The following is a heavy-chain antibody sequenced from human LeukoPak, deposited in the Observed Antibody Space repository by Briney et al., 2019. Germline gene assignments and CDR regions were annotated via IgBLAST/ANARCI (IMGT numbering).Heavy chain of an antibody. V-gene: IGHV1-18*04. Sequence: ASVKVSCKASGYTFTSYYMHWVRQAPGQGLEWMGWISAYNGNTNYAQKLQGRVTMTTDTSTSTAYMELRSLRSDDTAVYYCASTAYCGGDCYSAFDIWGQGTMVTVSS. CDR3: ASTAYCGGDCYSAFDI. J-gene: IGHJ3*02. CDR1: GYTFTSYY. CDR2: ISAYNGNT. D-gene: IGHD2-21*02.